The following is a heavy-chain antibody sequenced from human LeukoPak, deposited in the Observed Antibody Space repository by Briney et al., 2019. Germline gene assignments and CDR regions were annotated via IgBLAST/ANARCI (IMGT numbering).Heavy chain of an antibody. D-gene: IGHD3-16*02. CDR1: GGSFRVYY. Sequence: SETLSLTCAVYGGSFRVYYWSCIRQPPGKGLEWIGEINHSGSTNYNPSLKSRVTISVDASKNQFSLKLSSVTAADTAVYYCARGTNPYYYVWGSYRVFDYWGQGTLVTVSS. CDR3: ARGTNPYYYVWGSYRVFDY. CDR2: INHSGST. V-gene: IGHV4-34*01. J-gene: IGHJ4*02.